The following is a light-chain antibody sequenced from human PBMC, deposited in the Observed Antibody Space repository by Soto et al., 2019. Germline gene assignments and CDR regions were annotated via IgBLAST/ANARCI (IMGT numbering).Light chain of an antibody. V-gene: IGKV3-20*01. J-gene: IGKJ1*01. CDR3: QQYGSSLWT. CDR2: GAS. CDR1: QSVSSSY. Sequence: EIVLTQSPGTLSLSPGERATLSCRASQSVSSSYLAWYQQKPGQAPRLLIYGASSRATGIPDRFSGSASGTDFTLTISRPEPEDFAVYYCQQYGSSLWTFGQGTKVEIK.